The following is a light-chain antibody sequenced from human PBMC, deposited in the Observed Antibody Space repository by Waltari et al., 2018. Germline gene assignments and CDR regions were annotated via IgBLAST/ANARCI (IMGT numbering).Light chain of an antibody. V-gene: IGKV1-33*01. J-gene: IGKJ4*01. CDR3: QQYANLPLT. CDR1: QDIRKN. CDR2: DAS. Sequence: DIQMTQSPSSLSASVGERVTITCQASQDIRKNLNWFHQKPRKAPEVLIFDASNSQAAVPSRFSGSGSRTDFAFTIGSLQPEDIGTYYCQQYANLPLTFGGGTRVEIK.